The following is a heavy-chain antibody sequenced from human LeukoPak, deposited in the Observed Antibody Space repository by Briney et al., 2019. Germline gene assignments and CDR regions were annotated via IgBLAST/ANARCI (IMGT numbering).Heavy chain of an antibody. Sequence: SETLSLTCAVYGGSFSGYYWSWIRQPPGKGLEWIGEINHSGSTNYNPSLKSRVTISVDTSKNQFSLKLSSVTAADTAVYYCARGDYYDSSGWPRYFDYWGQGTLVTVSS. CDR2: INHSGST. CDR3: ARGDYYDSSGWPRYFDY. D-gene: IGHD3-22*01. CDR1: GGSFSGYY. V-gene: IGHV4-34*01. J-gene: IGHJ4*02.